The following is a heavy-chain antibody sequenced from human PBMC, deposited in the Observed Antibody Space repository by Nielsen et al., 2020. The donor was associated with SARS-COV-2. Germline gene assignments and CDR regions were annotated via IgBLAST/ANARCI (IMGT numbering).Heavy chain of an antibody. J-gene: IGHJ6*03. V-gene: IGHV4-34*01. CDR2: ISHSGST. D-gene: IGHD2-2*01. Sequence: SNTLSLTCAVYGGSFSGFYWSWIRKLPGQGLEWLGEISHSGSTNYNPSLKSRVTISVDRSKNQFSLKMRSVTAADTAVYYCVRYCSSTSCPRYYYYYYMDVWGKGTTVTVSS. CDR3: VRYCSSTSCPRYYYYYYMDV. CDR1: GGSFSGFY.